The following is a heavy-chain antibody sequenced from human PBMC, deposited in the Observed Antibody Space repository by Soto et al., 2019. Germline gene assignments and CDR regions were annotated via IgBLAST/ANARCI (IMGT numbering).Heavy chain of an antibody. D-gene: IGHD1-26*01. J-gene: IGHJ6*02. CDR3: ARWPHAGEGSGHAYYIGLDV. CDR2: VSHSGST. V-gene: IGHV4-34*01. CDR1: DGSWRCYY. Sequence: PSETLSLTCGINDGSWRCYYWTWIRQAPGRGLEWIGEVSHSGSTNYSPSLKSRVSISIDRSKKQFSLRLISVTAADTAVYYCARWPHAGEGSGHAYYIGLDVGGQGTMVTVSS.